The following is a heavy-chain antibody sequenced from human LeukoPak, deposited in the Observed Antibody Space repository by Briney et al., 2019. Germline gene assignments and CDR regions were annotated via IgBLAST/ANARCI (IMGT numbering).Heavy chain of an antibody. V-gene: IGHV1-58*02. CDR3: AAGHYDILTGYFLGRSFDY. Sequence: ASVKVSCKASGFTFTSSAMQWVRQARGQRLEWIGWIVVGSGNTNYAQKFQERVTITRDMSTSTAYMELSSLRSEDTAVYYCAAGHYDILTGYFLGRSFDYWGQGTLVTVSS. CDR2: IVVGSGNT. CDR1: GFTFTSSA. D-gene: IGHD3-9*01. J-gene: IGHJ4*02.